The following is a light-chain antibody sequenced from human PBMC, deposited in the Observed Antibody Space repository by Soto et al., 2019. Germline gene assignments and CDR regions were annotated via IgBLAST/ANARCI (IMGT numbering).Light chain of an antibody. V-gene: IGLV1-40*01. J-gene: IGLJ1*01. Sequence: QSVLTQPPSVSGAPGQRVTISCTGSSSNIGAGYDVRWYQQLPGTAPKLLIYGNSNRPSGVPDRFSGSKSGTSASLAITGLQAEDEADYYCQSYDSSLSGSTYVFGTGTKVTVL. CDR3: QSYDSSLSGSTYV. CDR2: GNS. CDR1: SSNIGAGYD.